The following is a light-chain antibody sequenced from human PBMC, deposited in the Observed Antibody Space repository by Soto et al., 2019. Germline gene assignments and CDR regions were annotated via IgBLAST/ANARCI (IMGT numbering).Light chain of an antibody. J-gene: IGLJ1*01. CDR2: EVT. V-gene: IGLV2-14*01. CDR3: SSYTLTHTLV. CDR1: SSDVGAYDY. Sequence: QSVLTQPASVSGSPGQSITISCTGTSSDVGAYDYVSWFQHYPGKAPKLIIYEVTNRPSGVSDRFSGSRSGTTASLTISGLQAEDEADYYCSSYTLTHTLVFGSGTKLTVL.